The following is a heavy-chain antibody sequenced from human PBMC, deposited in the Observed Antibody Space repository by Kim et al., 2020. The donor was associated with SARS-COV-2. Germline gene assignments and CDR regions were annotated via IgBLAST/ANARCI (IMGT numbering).Heavy chain of an antibody. CDR2: IYYSGST. D-gene: IGHD2-15*01. V-gene: IGHV4-31*03. J-gene: IGHJ6*02. CDR3: ARDCSGGSCSSAGFPGMDV. Sequence: SETLSLTCTVSGGSISSGGYYWSWIRQHPGKGLEWIGYIYYSGSTYYNPSLKSRVTISVDTSKNQFSLKLSSVTAADTAVYYCARDCSGGSCSSAGFPGMDVWGQGTTVTVSS. CDR1: GGSISSGGYY.